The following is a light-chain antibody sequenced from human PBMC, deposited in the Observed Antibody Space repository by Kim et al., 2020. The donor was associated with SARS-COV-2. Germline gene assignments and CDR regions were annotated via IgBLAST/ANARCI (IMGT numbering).Light chain of an antibody. Sequence: SAQLTRTLSMGHSRHAIALHQQQPEQGPRYLMNLNSDGSHSKGDGILGRFSGSSSGARRYRTISSLQSEDAAHYYCQTWGTGNGVLGGGTQLPVL. CDR2: LNSDGSH. J-gene: IGLJ2*01. V-gene: IGLV4-69*01. CDR1: MGHSRHA. CDR3: QTWGTGNGV.